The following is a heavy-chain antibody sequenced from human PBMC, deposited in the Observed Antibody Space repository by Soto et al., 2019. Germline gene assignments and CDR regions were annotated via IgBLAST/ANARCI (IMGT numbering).Heavy chain of an antibody. Sequence: GGSLRLSCAASGFTFSSYSMNWVRQAPGKGLEWVSSISSSSSYIYYADSVKGRFTISRDNAKNSLYLQMNSLRAEDTAVYYCARPTYYDFWSGRPYYYYGMDVWGQGTTVTVSS. J-gene: IGHJ6*02. D-gene: IGHD3-3*01. CDR2: ISSSSSYI. CDR3: ARPTYYDFWSGRPYYYYGMDV. V-gene: IGHV3-21*01. CDR1: GFTFSSYS.